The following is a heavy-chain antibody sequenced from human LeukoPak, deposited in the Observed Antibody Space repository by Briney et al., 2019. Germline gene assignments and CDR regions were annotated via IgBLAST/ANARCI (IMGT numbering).Heavy chain of an antibody. D-gene: IGHD1-26*01. CDR3: ARDGSGSYFEGYWFDP. J-gene: IGHJ5*02. V-gene: IGHV1-18*01. Sequence: GASVKVSCKASGYTFTSYGIIWVRQAPGQGLEWMGWISAYNGNTNYAQKLQGRVTMTTDTSTSTAYMELRSLRSDDTAVYYCARDGSGSYFEGYWFDPWGQGTLVTVSS. CDR2: ISAYNGNT. CDR1: GYTFTSYG.